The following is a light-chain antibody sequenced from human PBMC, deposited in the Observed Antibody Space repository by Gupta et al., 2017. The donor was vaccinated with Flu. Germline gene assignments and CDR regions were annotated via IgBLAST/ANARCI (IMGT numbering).Light chain of an antibody. CDR2: EVS. Sequence: TSSDVGGYNYVSWYQEHPGKAPKLMIYEVSKRPSGVPDRFSGSKSGNTASLTVSGLQAEDEADYYCSSYAGSHNWVFGGGTKLTVL. J-gene: IGLJ3*02. CDR1: SSDVGGYNY. V-gene: IGLV2-8*01. CDR3: SSYAGSHNWV.